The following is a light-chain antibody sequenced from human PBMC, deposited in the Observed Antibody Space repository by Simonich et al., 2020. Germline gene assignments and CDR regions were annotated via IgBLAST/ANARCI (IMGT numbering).Light chain of an antibody. CDR1: QDISNY. J-gene: IGKJ3*01. CDR3: QQYDNLPFT. CDR2: DES. Sequence: DIQMTQSPSSLSASVGDRVTIPCQASQDISNYLNWYQQKPGKAPKLLIYDESNLETGVPSRFSGSGSGTDFTFTISSLQPEDIATYYCQQYDNLPFTFGPGTKVDIK. V-gene: IGKV1-33*01.